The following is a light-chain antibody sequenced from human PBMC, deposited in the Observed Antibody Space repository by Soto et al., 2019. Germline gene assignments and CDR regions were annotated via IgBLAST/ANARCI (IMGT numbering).Light chain of an antibody. CDR2: GNS. CDR3: QSYDSSLSGYV. CDR1: SCNIGAGYD. Sequence: QSALTQPPSVSGAPGQRVTISCTGSSCNIGAGYDVHWYQQLPGTAPKLLIYGNSNRPSGVPDRFSGSKSGTSVSLAITGLQAEDEADYYCQSYDSSLSGYVFGTGTKVTVL. J-gene: IGLJ1*01. V-gene: IGLV1-40*01.